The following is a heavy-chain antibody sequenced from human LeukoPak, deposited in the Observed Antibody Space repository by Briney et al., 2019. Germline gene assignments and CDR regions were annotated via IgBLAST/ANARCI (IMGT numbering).Heavy chain of an antibody. CDR3: ARLAAISGSDYPDD. CDR1: GVSISSYY. Sequence: SESLSLTCTVSGVSISSYYWSWIRQPPGKGLEWIGYIFYSGNTIYNPSLRSRVTISADTSKNHFSLRLRSVTAADAAVYYCARLAAISGSDYPDDWGQGTLVTVSS. CDR2: IFYSGNT. J-gene: IGHJ4*02. V-gene: IGHV4-59*08. D-gene: IGHD1-26*01.